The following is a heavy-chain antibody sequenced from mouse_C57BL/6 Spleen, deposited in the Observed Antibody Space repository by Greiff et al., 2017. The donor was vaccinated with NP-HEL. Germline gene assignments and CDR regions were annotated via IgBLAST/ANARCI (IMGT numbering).Heavy chain of an antibody. CDR3: ARTNGGYLFDY. CDR1: GYTFTSYW. CDR2: IDPSDSYT. V-gene: IGHV1-69*01. J-gene: IGHJ2*01. Sequence: QVQLQQPGAELVTPGASVKLSCKASGYTFTSYWMHWVKQRPGQGLEWIGEIDPSDSYTNYNQKFKGKSTLTVDKSSSTAYMQLSSLTSEDSAVYYCARTNGGYLFDYWGQGTTLTVSP. D-gene: IGHD2-2*01.